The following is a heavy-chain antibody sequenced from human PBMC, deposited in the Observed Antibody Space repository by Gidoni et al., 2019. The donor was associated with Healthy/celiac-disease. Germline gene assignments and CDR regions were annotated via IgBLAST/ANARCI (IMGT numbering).Heavy chain of an antibody. J-gene: IGHJ4*02. CDR3: AKDSYYDFWSGYHDY. CDR2: ISGSGGST. V-gene: IGHV3-23*01. Sequence: EVQLLESGGGLVQPGGSLRLYCAASGFTFSSYAMSWVRQAPGKGLEWVSAISGSGGSTYYADSVKGRFTISRDNSKNTLYLQMNSLRAEDTAVYYCAKDSYYDFWSGYHDYWGQGTLVTVSS. D-gene: IGHD3-3*01. CDR1: GFTFSSYA.